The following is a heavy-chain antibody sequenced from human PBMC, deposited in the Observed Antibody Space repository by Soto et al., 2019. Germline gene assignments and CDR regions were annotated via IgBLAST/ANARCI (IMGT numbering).Heavy chain of an antibody. CDR3: ARDSFIPRAAFWSGYFIDY. V-gene: IGHV3-21*01. CDR1: GFTFSSYS. D-gene: IGHD3-3*01. Sequence: LRLSCAASGFTFSSYSMNWVRQAPGKGLEWVSSISSSSSYIYYADSVKGRFTISRDNAKNSLYLQMNSLRAEDTAVYYCARDSFIPRAAFWSGYFIDYWGQGTLVTVSS. CDR2: ISSSSSYI. J-gene: IGHJ4*02.